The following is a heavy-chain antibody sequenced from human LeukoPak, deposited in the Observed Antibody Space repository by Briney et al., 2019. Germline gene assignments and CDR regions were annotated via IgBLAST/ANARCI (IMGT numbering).Heavy chain of an antibody. Sequence: GGSPRLSCAASGFTFSGSAMHWVRQASGKGLEWVGRIRSKANSYATAYAASVKGRFTISRDDSKNTAYLQMNSLKTEDTAVYYCTRGPYCSGGSCYSVDYWGQGTLVTVSS. CDR2: IRSKANSYAT. J-gene: IGHJ4*02. CDR3: TRGPYCSGGSCYSVDY. V-gene: IGHV3-73*01. D-gene: IGHD2-15*01. CDR1: GFTFSGSA.